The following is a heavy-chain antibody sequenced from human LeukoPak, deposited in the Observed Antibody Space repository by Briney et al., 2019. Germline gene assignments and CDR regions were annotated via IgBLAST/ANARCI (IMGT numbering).Heavy chain of an antibody. D-gene: IGHD4-17*01. V-gene: IGHV4-61*02. Sequence: SDTLSLTCTVSDDSISSGSYYWSWIRQPAGKGLEWIGRIYVTGTTNYNLSLKSRVTISINTSKMQFSLKLRSVTVEDTGVYYCARARLPYGPYFDSWGQGTLVTVSS. J-gene: IGHJ4*02. CDR1: DDSISSGSYY. CDR3: ARARLPYGPYFDS. CDR2: IYVTGTT.